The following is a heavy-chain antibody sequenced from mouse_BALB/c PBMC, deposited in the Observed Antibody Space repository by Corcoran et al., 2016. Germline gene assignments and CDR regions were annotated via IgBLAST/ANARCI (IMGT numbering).Heavy chain of an antibody. CDR2: INTYTGEP. CDR3: ARRSTVVAYYYAMDY. D-gene: IGHD1-1*01. V-gene: IGHV9-1*02. Sequence: QIQLVQSGPELKKPGETVKISCKASGYTFTNYGKNWVKQAPGKGLKWMGWINTYTGEPTYADDFKGRFAFSLETSASNAYLQINNLKNEDMATYFCARRSTVVAYYYAMDYWGQGTSVTVSS. CDR1: GYTFTNYG. J-gene: IGHJ4*01.